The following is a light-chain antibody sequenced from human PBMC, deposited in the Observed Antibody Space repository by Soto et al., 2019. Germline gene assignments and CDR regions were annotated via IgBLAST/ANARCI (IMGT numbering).Light chain of an antibody. J-gene: IGKJ2*01. V-gene: IGKV3-20*01. CDR3: HKYGSSPHT. CDR2: GAS. CDR1: QSVSSSY. Sequence: EIGLTQSPGTLSLSPGERATLSCRASQSVSSSYFAWYQHKPGQAPRLLIYGASSRATGIPDRFSGSGSGTDFTRTISGLEPEDVAVDYWHKYGSSPHTFGQGTKLEI.